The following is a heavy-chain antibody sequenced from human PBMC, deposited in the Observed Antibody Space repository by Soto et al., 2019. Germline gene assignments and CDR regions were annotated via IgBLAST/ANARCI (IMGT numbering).Heavy chain of an antibody. V-gene: IGHV4-34*01. CDR1: GGSLSGYY. D-gene: IGHD2-2*01. CDR3: ARGVVVPAAMFGYYYYYGMDV. CDR2: INHSGST. Sequence: QVQLQQWGAGLLKPSETLSLTCAVYGGSLSGYYWSWIRQPPGKGLEWIGEINHSGSTNYNPSLKXXVTISVDTSKXXFXLXXSSVTAADTGVYYCARGVVVPAAMFGYYYYYGMDVWGQGTTVTVSS. J-gene: IGHJ6*02.